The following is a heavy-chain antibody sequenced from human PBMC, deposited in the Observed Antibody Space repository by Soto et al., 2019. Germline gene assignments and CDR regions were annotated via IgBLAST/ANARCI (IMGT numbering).Heavy chain of an antibody. V-gene: IGHV3-21*01. J-gene: IGHJ6*02. Sequence: ESLKISCAASGFNFNSYTINWGRQAPGKRLEWLSSISSSGYIFSTGSVRGRFTISRDNAKNSVYLQINSLRAEDTAVYFCARDCSGGSCYPGMDVWGQGTTVTVSS. CDR2: ISSSGYI. CDR3: ARDCSGGSCYPGMDV. D-gene: IGHD2-15*01. CDR1: GFNFNSYT.